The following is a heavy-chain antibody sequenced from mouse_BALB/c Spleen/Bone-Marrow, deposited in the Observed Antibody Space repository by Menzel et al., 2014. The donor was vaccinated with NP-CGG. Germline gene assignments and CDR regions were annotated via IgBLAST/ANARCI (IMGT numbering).Heavy chain of an antibody. CDR3: ESRGEYFDV. CDR1: GYSFTGYY. Sequence: VQLKQSGPELVKPGASVKISCKASGYSFTGYYMHWVKQSHGNSLDWIGYIYPYNGVSSYNQKFKGKATLTVDKSSSTAYRELRSLTSDDSAVYYCESRGEYFDVWGAATTVTVSS. V-gene: IGHV1-31*01. CDR2: IYPYNGVS. J-gene: IGHJ1*01.